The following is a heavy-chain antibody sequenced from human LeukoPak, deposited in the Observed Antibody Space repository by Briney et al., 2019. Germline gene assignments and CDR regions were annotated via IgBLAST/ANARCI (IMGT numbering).Heavy chain of an antibody. J-gene: IGHJ6*02. CDR3: AGGTGMDV. CDR1: GLTFSSYW. V-gene: IGHV3-7*05. CDR2: IKQDGSEK. D-gene: IGHD1-1*01. Sequence: PGGSLRLSCAASGLTFSSYWMNWVRQAPGKGLEWVATIKQDGSEKYYVDFVKGRISISRDKAKNSLYLQMNSLGADDTAVYYCAGGTGMDVWGQGTPVTVSS.